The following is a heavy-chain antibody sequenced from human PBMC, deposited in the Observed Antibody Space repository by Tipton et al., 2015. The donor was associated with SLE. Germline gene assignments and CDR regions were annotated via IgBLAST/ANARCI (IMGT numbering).Heavy chain of an antibody. CDR3: ARDRYCGAGSCFDWYFDL. Sequence: TLSLTCAVHGGSFSGYYCSWIRQPPGQGLEWIGYIHYRGSTNYNPSLKSRVTISLDTSENQFSLKLSSVTAADTAVYYCARDRYCGAGSCFDWYFDLWGRGTLVTVSS. V-gene: IGHV4-59*01. CDR1: GGSFSGYY. CDR2: IHYRGST. J-gene: IGHJ2*01. D-gene: IGHD2-15*01.